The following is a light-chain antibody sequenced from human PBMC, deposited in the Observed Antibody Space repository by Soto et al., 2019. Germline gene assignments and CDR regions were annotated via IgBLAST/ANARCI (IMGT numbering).Light chain of an antibody. CDR3: QSYDSSLSGHVV. CDR2: GNS. J-gene: IGLJ2*01. CDR1: SSNIGAGYD. Sequence: QSVLTQPPSVSGAPGQRVTISCTGSSSNIGAGYDVHWYQQLPGTAPKLLIYGNSNRPSGVPDRFSGSKSGPSASLAITGLQAEDEADYYCQSYDSSLSGHVVFGGGTKLTV. V-gene: IGLV1-40*01.